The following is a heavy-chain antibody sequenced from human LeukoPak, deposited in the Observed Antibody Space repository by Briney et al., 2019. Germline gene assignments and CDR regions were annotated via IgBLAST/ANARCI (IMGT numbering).Heavy chain of an antibody. J-gene: IGHJ4*02. CDR1: GFTFSTHG. V-gene: IGHV3-33*01. Sequence: PGRSLRLSCVVSGFTFSTHGFHWVRQAPGKGLEWVSVIWHDGGRKEYADSVRGRFTISRDNSNLYLRMNSLRAEDTAIYYCARDIGNSGFNLDYWGQGTPVTVSS. D-gene: IGHD5-12*01. CDR3: ARDIGNSGFNLDY. CDR2: IWHDGGRK.